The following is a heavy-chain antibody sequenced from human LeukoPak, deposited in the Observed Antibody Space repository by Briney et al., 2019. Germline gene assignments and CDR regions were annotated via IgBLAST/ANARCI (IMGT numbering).Heavy chain of an antibody. Sequence: GGSLRLSCAASGFTFSNAWMSWVRQAPGKGLEWVSIISASGGSTYYADSVKGRFTISRDNSKNTLYLQMNSLRAEDTAVYYCAKAFLRYCSSTSCYAFDYWGQGTLVTVSS. CDR3: AKAFLRYCSSTSCYAFDY. D-gene: IGHD2-2*01. CDR1: GFTFSNAW. V-gene: IGHV3-23*01. J-gene: IGHJ4*02. CDR2: ISASGGST.